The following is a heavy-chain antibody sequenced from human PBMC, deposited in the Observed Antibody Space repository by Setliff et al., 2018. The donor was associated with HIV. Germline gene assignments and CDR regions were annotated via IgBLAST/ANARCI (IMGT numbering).Heavy chain of an antibody. CDR3: TRGGSMTTLTT. Sequence: LSLTCTVSGGSISSHHWTWIRQPPGKGLEWIGDIHYSGSTNYNSSLKSRVTITIDTSKNQFSLRLSSVTAADTAVYYCTRGGSMTTLTTWGQGTLVTVSS. D-gene: IGHD4-4*01. J-gene: IGHJ4*02. CDR1: GGSISSHH. V-gene: IGHV4-59*11. CDR2: IHYSGST.